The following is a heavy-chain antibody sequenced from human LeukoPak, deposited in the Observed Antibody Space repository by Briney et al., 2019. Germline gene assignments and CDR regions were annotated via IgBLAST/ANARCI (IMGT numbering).Heavy chain of an antibody. CDR1: GFTFSSYA. V-gene: IGHV3-23*01. CDR2: ITGSGGGT. Sequence: GGSLRLSCAASGFTFSSYAMSWVRQAPGKGLEWVSAITGSGGGTYYADSVKGRSTISRDKSKNTLYLQMNSLRAEDTAVYYCAKDLRGFGSRLSAYGMDVWGQGTTVTVSS. J-gene: IGHJ6*02. D-gene: IGHD3-10*01. CDR3: AKDLRGFGSRLSAYGMDV.